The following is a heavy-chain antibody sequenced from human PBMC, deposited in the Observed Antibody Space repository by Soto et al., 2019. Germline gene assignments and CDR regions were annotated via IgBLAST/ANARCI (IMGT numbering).Heavy chain of an antibody. Sequence: EVQLVESGGGLVQPGRSLRLSCAASGFTFDDYAMHWVRQAPGKGLEWVSGISWNSGSIGYADSVKGRFTISRDNAKNSLYLQMNSLRAEDTALYYCAKDIGYGDYVGGYFDYWGQGTLVTVSS. J-gene: IGHJ4*02. V-gene: IGHV3-9*01. CDR2: ISWNSGSI. CDR3: AKDIGYGDYVGGYFDY. D-gene: IGHD4-17*01. CDR1: GFTFDDYA.